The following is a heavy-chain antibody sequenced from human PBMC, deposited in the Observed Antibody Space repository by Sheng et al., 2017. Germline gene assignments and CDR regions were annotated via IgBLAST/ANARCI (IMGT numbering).Heavy chain of an antibody. D-gene: IGHD2-15*01. Sequence: QVQLQQWGAGLLKPSETLSLTCAVYGGSFSGYYWSWIRQPPGKGLEWIGEINHSGSTNYNPSLKSRVTISVDTSKNQFSLKLSSVTAADTAVYYCARGRHCSGGSCRGFYYYYYGMDVWGQGTTVTVSS. CDR3: ARGRHCSGGSCRGFYYYYYGMDV. CDR1: GGSFSGYY. J-gene: IGHJ6*02. V-gene: IGHV4-34*01. CDR2: INHSGST.